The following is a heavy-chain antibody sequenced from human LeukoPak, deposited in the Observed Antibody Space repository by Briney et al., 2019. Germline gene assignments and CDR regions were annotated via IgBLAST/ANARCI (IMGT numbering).Heavy chain of an antibody. V-gene: IGHV3-30*02. CDR2: LQYEGGKA. CDR1: GFTFTNYG. Sequence: GGSLRLSCEATGFTFTNYGMHWVRQAPGKGLEWVAFLQYEGGKAYYTESVRGRFSISRDNAKNTVYLQLNSLRPEYTAFYCRAKATLGYCSTSACSVFLFYMDVWGQGTTVIVSS. CDR3: AKATLGYCSTSACSVFLFYMDV. J-gene: IGHJ6*03. D-gene: IGHD2-2*01.